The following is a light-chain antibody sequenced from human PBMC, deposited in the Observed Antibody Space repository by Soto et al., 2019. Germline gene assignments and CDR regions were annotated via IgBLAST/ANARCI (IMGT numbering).Light chain of an antibody. CDR1: QSVSRY. Sequence: EIVLTQSPATLSLSPGERATLSCRASQSVSRYLAWYQQRPGQAPRLLIYDTSNRFTGIPARFSGSGSGTDFTLTISRLEPEDFAVYYCQQRSSWPPTFGQGTKVEIK. CDR3: QQRSSWPPT. CDR2: DTS. V-gene: IGKV3-11*01. J-gene: IGKJ1*01.